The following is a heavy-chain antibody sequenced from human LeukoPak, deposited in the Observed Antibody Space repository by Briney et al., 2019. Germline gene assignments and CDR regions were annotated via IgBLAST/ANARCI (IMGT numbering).Heavy chain of an antibody. V-gene: IGHV4-39*07. J-gene: IGHJ5*02. CDR2: MHHSGST. CDR3: VRDPGAYYDSSGYLNWFDP. Sequence: SETLSLTCTVSGGSITTRSYYWGWIRQPPGKGLEWLGSMHHSGSTYYNPSLKSRVTTSVDASKNQFSLKLSSVTAADTAVYYGVRDPGAYYDSSGYLNWFDPWGQGTLVTVSS. CDR1: GGSITTRSYY. D-gene: IGHD3-22*01.